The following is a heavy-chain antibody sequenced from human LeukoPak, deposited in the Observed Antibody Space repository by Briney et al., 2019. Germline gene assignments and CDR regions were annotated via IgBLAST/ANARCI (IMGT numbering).Heavy chain of an antibody. D-gene: IGHD3-3*01. CDR3: ARAGIFGVVSLWN. J-gene: IGHJ4*02. V-gene: IGHV4-39*07. CDR1: GDSISSSSYY. Sequence: TASETLSLTCTVSGDSISSSSYYWDWIRQPPGKGLEWIASIHYSGSSYYNPSLKSRVTISVDKSKNQFSLKLSSVTAADTAVYYCARAGIFGVVSLWNWGQGTLVTVSS. CDR2: IHYSGSS.